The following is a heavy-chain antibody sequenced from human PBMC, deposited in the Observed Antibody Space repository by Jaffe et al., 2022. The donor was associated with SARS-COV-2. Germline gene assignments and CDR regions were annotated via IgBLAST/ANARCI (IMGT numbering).Heavy chain of an antibody. V-gene: IGHV3-7*01. CDR2: IKQDGSEK. J-gene: IGHJ5*02. Sequence: EVQLVESGGGLVQPGGSLRLSCAASGFTFSSYWMSWVRQAPGKGLEWVANIKQDGSEKYYVDSVKGRFTISRDNAKNSLYLQMNSLRAEDTAVYYCARECGWELRGGWFDPWGQGTLVTVSS. D-gene: IGHD1-26*01. CDR1: GFTFSSYW. CDR3: ARECGWELRGGWFDP.